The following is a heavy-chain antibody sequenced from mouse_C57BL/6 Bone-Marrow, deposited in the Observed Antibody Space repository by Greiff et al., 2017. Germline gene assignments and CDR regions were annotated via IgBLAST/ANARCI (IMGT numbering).Heavy chain of an antibody. CDR1: GYTFTDYY. Sequence: EVQLQQSGPELVKPGASVKISCKASGYTFTDYYMNWVKQSHGKSLEWIGDINPNNGGTSYNQKFKGKATLTVDKSSSTAYMELRSLTSEDSAVYYCARRGNWSHYFDYWGQGTTLTVSS. CDR2: INPNNGGT. J-gene: IGHJ2*01. D-gene: IGHD4-1*01. V-gene: IGHV1-26*01. CDR3: ARRGNWSHYFDY.